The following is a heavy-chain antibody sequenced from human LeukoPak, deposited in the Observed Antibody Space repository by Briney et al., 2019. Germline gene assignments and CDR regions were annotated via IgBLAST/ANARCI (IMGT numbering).Heavy chain of an antibody. Sequence: GASVKVSCKASGYTFTSYYMRWVRQAPGQGLEWMGIINPSGGSTSYAQKFQGRVTMTRDTSTSTVYMELSSLRSEDTAVYYCTTGNGAMVVTSGSTWYFDLWGRGTLVTVSS. CDR1: GYTFTSYY. V-gene: IGHV1-46*01. J-gene: IGHJ2*01. CDR3: TTGNGAMVVTSGSTWYFDL. CDR2: INPSGGST. D-gene: IGHD4-23*01.